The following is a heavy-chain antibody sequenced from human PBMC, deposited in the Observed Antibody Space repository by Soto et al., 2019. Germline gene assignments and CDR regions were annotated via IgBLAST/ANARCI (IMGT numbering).Heavy chain of an antibody. CDR1: GGTFSSYT. CDR2: IIPILGIA. CDR3: ARENSYGYCVSRSNDYSYYMDV. V-gene: IGHV1-69*08. Sequence: QVQLVQSGAEVKKPGSSVKVSCKASGGTFSSYTISWVRQAPGQGLEWMGRIIPILGIANYAQKFQGRVTITADKSTSTAYMELSSLRSEDTAVYYCARENSYGYCVSRSNDYSYYMDVLGKGTTVTVSS. J-gene: IGHJ6*03. D-gene: IGHD5-18*01.